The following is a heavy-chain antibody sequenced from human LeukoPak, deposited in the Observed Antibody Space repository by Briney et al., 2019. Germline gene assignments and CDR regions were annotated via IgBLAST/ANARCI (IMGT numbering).Heavy chain of an antibody. CDR2: ISGSGGST. D-gene: IGHD3-22*01. CDR1: GFTFSSYA. CDR3: AKGKSITMIVVVTPADY. J-gene: IGHJ4*02. Sequence: GGSLRLSCAASGFTFSSYAMSWVRQAPGKGLEWVSAISGSGGSTYYADSVKGRFTISRYNSKNTLYLQMNSLRAEDTAVYYCAKGKSITMIVVVTPADYWGQGTLVTVSS. V-gene: IGHV3-23*01.